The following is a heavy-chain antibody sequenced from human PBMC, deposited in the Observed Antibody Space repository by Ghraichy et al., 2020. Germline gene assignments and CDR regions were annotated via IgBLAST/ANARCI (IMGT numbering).Heavy chain of an antibody. CDR1: GFTFSSYA. J-gene: IGHJ4*02. V-gene: IGHV3-23*01. Sequence: LSLTCAASGFTFSSYAMSWVRQAPGKGLEWVSAISGSGGSTYYADSVKGRFTISRDNSKNTLYLQMNSLRAEDTAVYYCAKGGRNGDYWGQGTLVTVSS. D-gene: IGHD1-1*01. CDR2: ISGSGGST. CDR3: AKGGRNGDY.